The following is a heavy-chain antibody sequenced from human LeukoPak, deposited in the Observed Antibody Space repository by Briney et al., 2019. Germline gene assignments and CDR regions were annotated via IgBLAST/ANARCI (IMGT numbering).Heavy chain of an antibody. CDR2: IYYSGST. CDR1: GGSISSSSYY. V-gene: IGHV4-39*01. J-gene: IGHJ4*02. Sequence: SQTLSLTCTLSGGSISSSSYYWGWIRQPPGKGLEWIGGIYYSGSTYYNPSLKSRVTISVDTSKNQFSLKLSSVTAADTAVYYCARGYCSGGSCYREYYFDYWGQGTLVTVSS. CDR3: ARGYCSGGSCYREYYFDY. D-gene: IGHD2-15*01.